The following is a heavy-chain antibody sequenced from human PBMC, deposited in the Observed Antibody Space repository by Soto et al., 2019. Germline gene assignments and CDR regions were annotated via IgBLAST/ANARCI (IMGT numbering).Heavy chain of an antibody. CDR3: ARGEFIVVVQAAISMDV. Sequence: SVNRYCKTYGGSLSSYAISLVRQAPGQGLEWMGGIIPIFGTANYAQKFQGRVTITSDESTSTAYMELSSLRSEDTAVYYCARGEFIVVVQAAISMDVWGQGTTVTVSS. CDR2: IIPIFGTA. V-gene: IGHV1-69*13. J-gene: IGHJ6*01. CDR1: GGSLSSYA. D-gene: IGHD2-2*01.